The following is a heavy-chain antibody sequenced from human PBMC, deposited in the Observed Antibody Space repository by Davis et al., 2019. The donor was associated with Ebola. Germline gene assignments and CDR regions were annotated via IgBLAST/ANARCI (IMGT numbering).Heavy chain of an antibody. J-gene: IGHJ4*02. CDR3: AKYSGRALDY. CDR2: ISYDGSNK. D-gene: IGHD1-26*01. V-gene: IGHV3-30*18. Sequence: GESLKISCAASGFTFSSYGMHWVRQAPGKGLEWVAVISYDGSNKYYADSVKGRFTISRDNAKNSLYLQVSSLRAEDTAVYYSAKYSGRALDYWGQGNLVTVSS. CDR1: GFTFSSYG.